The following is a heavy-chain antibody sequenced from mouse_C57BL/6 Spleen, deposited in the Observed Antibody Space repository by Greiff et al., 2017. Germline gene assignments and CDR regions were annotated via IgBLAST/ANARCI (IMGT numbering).Heavy chain of an antibody. CDR3: ARIVTTVVADV. Sequence: QVTLKESGPGILQPSQTLSLTCSFSGFSLSTFGMGVGWIRPPSGKGLEWLAHIWWGDDKYYNPVLKSRLTISTDTTKNQVFLKIANVDAADTATYDCARIVTTVVADVWGTGTTVTVSS. D-gene: IGHD1-1*01. V-gene: IGHV8-8*01. CDR2: IWWGDDK. J-gene: IGHJ1*03. CDR1: GFSLSTFGMG.